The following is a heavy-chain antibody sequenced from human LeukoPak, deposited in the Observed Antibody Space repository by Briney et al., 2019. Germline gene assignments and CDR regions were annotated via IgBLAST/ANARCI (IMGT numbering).Heavy chain of an antibody. J-gene: IGHJ6*03. V-gene: IGHV4-4*07. CDR3: ARQAYHYYMDV. Sequence: SETMSLTCTVSGGSISSYYWSWIRQPPGKGLEWIGRIYSSGTTNHNPSLKSRVTMSVDTSNNQISLKLSSVTAADTAVYYCARQAYHYYMDVWGKGTTVTVSS. CDR1: GGSISSYY. CDR2: IYSSGTT.